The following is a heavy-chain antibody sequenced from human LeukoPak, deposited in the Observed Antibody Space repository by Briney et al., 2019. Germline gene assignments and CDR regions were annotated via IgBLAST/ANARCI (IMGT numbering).Heavy chain of an antibody. CDR3: ASDPDCVGDCYSIRAGGY. Sequence: GASVKVSCKASGYTFTGYYMHWVRQAPGQGLEWMGWINPNSGGTNYAQKFQGWVTMTRDTSISTAYMELSRLRSDDTAVYYCASDPDCVGDCYSIRAGGYWGQGTLVTVSS. V-gene: IGHV1-2*04. CDR1: GYTFTGYY. J-gene: IGHJ4*02. D-gene: IGHD2-21*01. CDR2: INPNSGGT.